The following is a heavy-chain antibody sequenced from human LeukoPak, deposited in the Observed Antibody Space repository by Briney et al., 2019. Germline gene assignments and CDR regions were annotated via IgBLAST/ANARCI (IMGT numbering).Heavy chain of an antibody. D-gene: IGHD1-7*01. V-gene: IGHV1-69*04. Sequence: SVKVSCKASGGTFSSYAISWVRQAPGQGLEWMGRIIPILGIANYAQKFQGRVTITADKSTSTAYMELSSLRSEDTAVYYCARGSGTTVDWFDPWGQGTLVTVSS. CDR2: IIPILGIA. CDR1: GGTFSSYA. CDR3: ARGSGTTVDWFDP. J-gene: IGHJ5*02.